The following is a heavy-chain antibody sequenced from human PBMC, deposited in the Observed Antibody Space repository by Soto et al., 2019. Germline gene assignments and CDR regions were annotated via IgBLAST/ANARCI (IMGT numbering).Heavy chain of an antibody. J-gene: IGHJ5*02. Sequence: QVQLVQSGAEVKKPGSSVKVSCKASGGTFSSYTISWVRQAPGQGLEWMGRIIPILGIANYAQKFQGRVTITEDKSTSTAYMELSSLRSEDTAVYYCASSSGPPKGNWFDPWGQGTLVTVSS. CDR2: IIPILGIA. V-gene: IGHV1-69*02. CDR1: GGTFSSYT. CDR3: ASSSGPPKGNWFDP. D-gene: IGHD6-6*01.